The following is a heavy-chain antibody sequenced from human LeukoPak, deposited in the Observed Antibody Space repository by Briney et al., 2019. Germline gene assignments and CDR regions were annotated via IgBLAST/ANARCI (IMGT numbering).Heavy chain of an antibody. CDR3: ARYYGGYSTGFDY. CDR2: IYYSGST. J-gene: IGHJ4*02. D-gene: IGHD5-12*01. CDR1: GGSISSGGYY. V-gene: IGHV4-31*03. Sequence: PSETLSLTCTVSGGSISSGGYYWSWIRQHPGKGLEWIGYIYYSGSTSYNPSLKSRVSISVDTSKNQFSLRLNSVTAADTAVYYCARYYGGYSTGFDYWGQGTLVTVSS.